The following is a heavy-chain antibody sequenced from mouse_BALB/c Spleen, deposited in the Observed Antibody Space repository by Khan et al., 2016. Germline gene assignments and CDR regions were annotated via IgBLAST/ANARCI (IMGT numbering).Heavy chain of an antibody. CDR2: IWGDGST. CDR3: ASYYDYDGGFAY. D-gene: IGHD2-4*01. V-gene: IGHV2-6-7*01. Sequence: VQLQESGPGLVAPSQSLSITCTVSGFSLTGFSVNWVRQPPGQGLEWLGMIWGDGSTDYNSALKSRMSFNKDDSKSQVFLKMNSLQTDDTARYFCASYYDYDGGFAYGGQGTLVTVSA. CDR1: GFSLTGFS. J-gene: IGHJ3*01.